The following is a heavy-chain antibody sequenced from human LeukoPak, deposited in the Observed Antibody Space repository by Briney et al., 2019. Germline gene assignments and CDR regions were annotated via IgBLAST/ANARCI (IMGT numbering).Heavy chain of an antibody. CDR2: ISDDGSNT. J-gene: IGHJ2*01. CDR3: AKDADTATIIYWYFDL. Sequence: GGSLRLSCTASGFTLSSFGMHWVRQAPGKGLEWVAVISDDGSNTYYADSVKGRFTISRDNSKNTLYLQLNSLRAEDTAVYYCAKDADTATIIYWYFDLWGRGTLVTVSS. CDR1: GFTLSSFG. V-gene: IGHV3-30*18. D-gene: IGHD5-18*01.